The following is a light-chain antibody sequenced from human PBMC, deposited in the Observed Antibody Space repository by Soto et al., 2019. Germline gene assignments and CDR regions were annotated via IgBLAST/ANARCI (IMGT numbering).Light chain of an antibody. V-gene: IGKV3-20*01. J-gene: IGKJ4*01. CDR2: GAS. Sequence: EIVLTQSPATLSLSPWERATLSCRASQSVSGYLAWYQQKPGQAPRLLIYGASSRATGIPDRFSGTGSGTDFTLTISRLEPEDFAVYYCQQYVTLPLTFGGGTKVDIK. CDR1: QSVSGY. CDR3: QQYVTLPLT.